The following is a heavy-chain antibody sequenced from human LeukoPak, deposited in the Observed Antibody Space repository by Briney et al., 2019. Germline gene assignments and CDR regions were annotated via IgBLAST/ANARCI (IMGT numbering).Heavy chain of an antibody. D-gene: IGHD2-15*01. Sequence: GASVKVSCKASGYTFTTYAMNWVRQAPGQGLEWMGWINTNTGNPTYAPGFTGRFVFSLDTSVSTAYLQISSLKAEDPAVYFCARGPSGCSGGSCYSDYWGQGTLVTVSS. J-gene: IGHJ4*02. CDR3: ARGPSGCSGGSCYSDY. V-gene: IGHV7-4-1*02. CDR1: GYTFTTYA. CDR2: INTNTGNP.